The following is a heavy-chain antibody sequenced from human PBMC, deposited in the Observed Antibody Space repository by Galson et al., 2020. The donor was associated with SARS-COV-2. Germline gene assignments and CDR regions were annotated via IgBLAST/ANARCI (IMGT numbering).Heavy chain of an antibody. CDR2: IYHSGET. J-gene: IGHJ4*02. D-gene: IGHD5-12*01. CDR3: ARDARRPSDIVATSLPY. V-gene: IGHV4-4*02. Sequence: SETLSLTCAVSGDSITSSNWWNWVRQTPGKWLEWIGEIYHSGETNYSPSLKSRVTLSVDKSKNQFSLKLRSVTAADTALYYCARDARRPSDIVATSLPYWGQGTLVTVS. CDR1: GDSITSSNW.